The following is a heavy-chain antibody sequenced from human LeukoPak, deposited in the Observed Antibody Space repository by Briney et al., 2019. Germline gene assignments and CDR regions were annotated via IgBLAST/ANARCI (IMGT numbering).Heavy chain of an antibody. V-gene: IGHV3-21*01. D-gene: IGHD2-2*02. J-gene: IGHJ6*02. CDR1: GFTFSSYS. CDR3: ARDIVVVPAAIHDYYYGMDV. CDR2: ISGSSSYI. Sequence: GGSLRLSCAASGFTFSSYSMNWVRQAPGKGLEWVSSISGSSSYIYYADSVKGRFTISRDNAKNSLYLQMNSLRAEDTAVYYCARDIVVVPAAIHDYYYGMDVWGQGTTVTVSS.